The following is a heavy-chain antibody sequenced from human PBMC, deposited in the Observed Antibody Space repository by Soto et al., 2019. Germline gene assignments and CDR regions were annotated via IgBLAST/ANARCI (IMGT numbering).Heavy chain of an antibody. CDR3: AHSGAMTRRHYFDY. CDR1: GFSLSTSGVG. CDR2: IYWDDDK. D-gene: IGHD4-17*01. V-gene: IGHV2-5*02. Sequence: QITLKESGPTLVKPTQTLTLTCTFSGFSLSTSGVGVGWIRQPPGKALECLALIYWDDDKRYSPSLKSRLTITKDTSKNQVVLTMTNMDPVDTATYYCAHSGAMTRRHYFDYWGQGTLVTVSS. J-gene: IGHJ4*02.